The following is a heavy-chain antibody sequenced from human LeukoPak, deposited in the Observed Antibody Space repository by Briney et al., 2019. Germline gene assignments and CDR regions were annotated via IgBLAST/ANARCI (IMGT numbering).Heavy chain of an antibody. CDR2: ISSSGSTI. CDR1: GFTFSDYY. Sequence: KPGGSLRLSCAASGFTFSDYYMSWIRQAPGKGLEWVSYISSSGSTIYYADSVKGRFTISRDNAKNSLYLQMNSLRAEDTAVYYCAGMPRSYQLLYFLHWGQGTLVTVSS. J-gene: IGHJ4*02. V-gene: IGHV3-11*04. D-gene: IGHD2-2*02. CDR3: AGMPRSYQLLYFLH.